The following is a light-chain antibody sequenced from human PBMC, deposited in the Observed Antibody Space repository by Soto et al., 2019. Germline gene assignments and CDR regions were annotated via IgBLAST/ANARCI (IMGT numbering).Light chain of an antibody. Sequence: DIQMTQSPSSLSASVGDKVTITCRASQSISSSLNWYQQKSGKAPNLLIYGVSRLQGGVPSRFSGSGSGTDFTLSISSLQPEDFATYYCQQYNSYSGTFGQGTKV. CDR1: QSISSS. CDR3: QQYNSYSGT. CDR2: GVS. V-gene: IGKV1-39*01. J-gene: IGKJ1*01.